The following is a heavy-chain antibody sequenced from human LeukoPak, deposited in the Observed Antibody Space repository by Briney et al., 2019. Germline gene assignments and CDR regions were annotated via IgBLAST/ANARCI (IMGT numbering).Heavy chain of an antibody. V-gene: IGHV3-66*01. Sequence: GGSLRLSCAAAGFTFSSYAMSWVRQAPGKGLEWVSVIYSGGSTYYADSVKGRFTISRDNSKNTLYLQMNSLRAEDTAVYYCARESGYSSSWYPGGYYYYGMDVWGQGTTVTVSS. CDR3: ARESGYSSSWYPGGYYYYGMDV. J-gene: IGHJ6*02. CDR2: IYSGGST. D-gene: IGHD6-13*01. CDR1: GFTFSSYA.